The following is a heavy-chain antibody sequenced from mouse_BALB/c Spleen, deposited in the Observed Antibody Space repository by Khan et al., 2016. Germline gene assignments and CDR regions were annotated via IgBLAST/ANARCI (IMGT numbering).Heavy chain of an antibody. CDR1: GYSITSDYA. CDR3: ARSKYYGDSPAWFAY. Sequence: EVQLQESGPGLVKPSQSLSLSCTVTGYSITSDYAWNWIRQFPGNKLEWMGYITYSGSTSYNPSLKSRISITRDTSKNQLFLQLNSVTTEDTATYDCARSKYYGDSPAWFAYWGQGTLVTVSA. J-gene: IGHJ3*01. CDR2: ITYSGST. D-gene: IGHD1-1*02. V-gene: IGHV3-2*02.